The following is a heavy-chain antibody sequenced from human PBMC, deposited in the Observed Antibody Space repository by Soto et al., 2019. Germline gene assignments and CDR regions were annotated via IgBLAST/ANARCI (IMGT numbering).Heavy chain of an antibody. V-gene: IGHV3-13*01. CDR3: ARGWLATGGSLSYMDV. CDR1: GFTFSSYD. D-gene: IGHD5-12*01. CDR2: IGTAGDT. J-gene: IGHJ6*03. Sequence: EVQLVESGGGLIQPGGSLRLSCAASGFTFSSYDMHWVRQATGKGLEWVSAIGTAGDTYYAGSVKGRFTISRENAKNSLYLQMNSLRAGDTALYYCARGWLATGGSLSYMDVWGKGTTVTVSS.